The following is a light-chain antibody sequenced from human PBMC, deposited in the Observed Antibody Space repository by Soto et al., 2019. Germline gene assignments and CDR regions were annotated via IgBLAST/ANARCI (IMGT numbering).Light chain of an antibody. V-gene: IGKV3-11*01. J-gene: IGKJ5*01. CDR3: HQRYNWPRVT. Sequence: EIVLTKSPATLSLSPGERVTLSCRASQSVSNSLAWYQQKPGQPPRLLIYDVSNRATGIPARFSGSGSGTDFTLTITSLEPEDFAVYFCHQRYNWPRVTFGQGTRLEI. CDR2: DVS. CDR1: QSVSNS.